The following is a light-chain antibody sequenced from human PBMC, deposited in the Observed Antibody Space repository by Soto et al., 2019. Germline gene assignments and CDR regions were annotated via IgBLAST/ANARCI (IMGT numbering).Light chain of an antibody. CDR2: GAS. J-gene: IGKJ2*01. V-gene: IGKV3-15*01. CDR1: QSVSSS. CDR3: QQYYDMPLT. Sequence: ERVMTQSPATLSVSPGERATLSCRASQSVSSSLAWYQQKPGQAPRLLIYGASTRATGIPARFSGSGSGTEFTLTISSLQSEDFAVYYCQQYYDMPLTFGQGTKREIK.